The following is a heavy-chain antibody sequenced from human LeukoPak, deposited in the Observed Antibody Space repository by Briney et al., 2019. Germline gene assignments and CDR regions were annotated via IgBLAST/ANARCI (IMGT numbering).Heavy chain of an antibody. CDR2: IKQHGSEK. V-gene: IGHV3-7*01. Sequence: GGSLRLSCAASGFTFSSYWMSWVRQAPGKGLEWVASIKQHGSEKYYVDSVKGRFTISRDNAKNSVYLQMNSLRAEDTAVYYCAREHLGVAAADYWGQGTLVTVSS. J-gene: IGHJ4*02. D-gene: IGHD6-19*01. CDR3: AREHLGVAAADY. CDR1: GFTFSSYW.